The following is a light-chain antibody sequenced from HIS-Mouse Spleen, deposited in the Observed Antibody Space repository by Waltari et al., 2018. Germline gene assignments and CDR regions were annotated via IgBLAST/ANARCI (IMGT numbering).Light chain of an antibody. CDR2: DDS. CDR3: QVWDSSSDHVV. J-gene: IGLJ2*01. CDR1: NIGSKS. V-gene: IGLV3-21*03. Sequence: SYVLTQPPSVSVAPGKTARITCGGNNIGSKSVHWYQQKPGQAPVLVGYDDSDRPSGIPERFSGSNAGNTATLTSSRVEAGDEADYYCQVWDSSSDHVVFGGGTKLTVL.